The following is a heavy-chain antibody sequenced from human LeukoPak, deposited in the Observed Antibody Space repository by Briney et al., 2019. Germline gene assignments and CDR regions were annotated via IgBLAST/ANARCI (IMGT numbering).Heavy chain of an antibody. CDR3: ARSYGDYGWYNWFDP. D-gene: IGHD4-17*01. CDR1: GGSISSGGYS. CDR2: IYHSGST. J-gene: IGHJ5*02. V-gene: IGHV4-30-2*01. Sequence: PSETLSLTCAVSGGSISSGGYSWSWIRQPPGRGLEWIGYIYHSGSTYYNPSLKSRVTISVDRSKNQFSLKLSSVTAADTAVYYCARSYGDYGWYNWFDPWGQGTLVTVSS.